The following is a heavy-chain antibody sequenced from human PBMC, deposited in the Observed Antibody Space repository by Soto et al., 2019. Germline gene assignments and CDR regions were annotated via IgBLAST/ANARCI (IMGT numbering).Heavy chain of an antibody. Sequence: QVQLVQSGAEVKKPGASVKVSCKASGYTFTSYGISWVRQAPGQGLEWMGWISAYNGNTNYAQTLQGRVTMTTDTSTSTAYRELRSLRSNDTAVYYCARDLGVTYYYGSGSYRPLYYYGMDVWCQGTTVTVSS. V-gene: IGHV1-18*01. CDR2: ISAYNGNT. D-gene: IGHD3-10*01. CDR3: ARDLGVTYYYGSGSYRPLYYYGMDV. CDR1: GYTFTSYG. J-gene: IGHJ6*02.